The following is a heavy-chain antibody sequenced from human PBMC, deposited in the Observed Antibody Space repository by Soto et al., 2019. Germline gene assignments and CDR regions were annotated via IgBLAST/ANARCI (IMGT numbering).Heavy chain of an antibody. J-gene: IGHJ4*02. V-gene: IGHV3-30*18. D-gene: IGHD5-18*01. CDR3: ANGRYSNSPEYDY. Sequence: QVQLVESGGGVVQPGRSLRLSCAASGLTFSSYGMNWVRQAPDKGLEWVAGISYDARNRYHADSVKGRFTVSRDNSKNTPYLQMDSLRADDTAIYYCANGRYSNSPEYDYWGQGTLVTVSS. CDR1: GLTFSSYG. CDR2: ISYDARNR.